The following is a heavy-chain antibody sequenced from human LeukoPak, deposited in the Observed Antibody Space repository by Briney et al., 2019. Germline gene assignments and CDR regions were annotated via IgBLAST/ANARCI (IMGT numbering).Heavy chain of an antibody. CDR2: IIPIFGTA. Sequence: SVKVSCKASGYTFTGYYMHWVRQAPGQGLEWMGGIIPIFGTANYAQKFQGRVTITADESTSTAYMELSSLRSEDTAVYYCARNTMVQNNWFDPWGQGTLVTVSS. CDR1: GYTFTGYY. CDR3: ARNTMVQNNWFDP. V-gene: IGHV1-69*13. J-gene: IGHJ5*02. D-gene: IGHD3-10*01.